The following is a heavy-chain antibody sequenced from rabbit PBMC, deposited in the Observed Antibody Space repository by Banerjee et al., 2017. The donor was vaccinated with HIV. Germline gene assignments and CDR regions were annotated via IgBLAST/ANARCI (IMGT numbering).Heavy chain of an antibody. V-gene: IGHV1S47*01. CDR1: GFDFSSNA. Sequence: QEQLVESGGGLVKPGASLTLTCTASGFDFSSNAMCWVRQAPGKGLELIGCIYTGGGSTYYASWVNGRFTVSRSTSLNTVTLQMTSLTAADTATYFCARWGGYYFNLWGPGTLVTVS. CDR3: ARWGGYYFNL. J-gene: IGHJ4*01. D-gene: IGHD3-1*01. CDR2: IYTGGGST.